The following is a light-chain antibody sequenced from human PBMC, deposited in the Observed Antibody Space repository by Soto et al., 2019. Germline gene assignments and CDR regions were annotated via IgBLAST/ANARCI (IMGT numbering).Light chain of an antibody. CDR3: QQAYNTPRT. CDR1: QSIVNY. V-gene: IGKV1-39*01. Sequence: DIQMTQSPSSLSASIGDRVTITCRASQSIVNYLNWYQQRQGKAPKLLMYAASTLQTGVPSRFGGSGSGTDFNLTISSVQPEDFGTFYCQQAYNTPRTFGQGTKV. CDR2: AAS. J-gene: IGKJ1*01.